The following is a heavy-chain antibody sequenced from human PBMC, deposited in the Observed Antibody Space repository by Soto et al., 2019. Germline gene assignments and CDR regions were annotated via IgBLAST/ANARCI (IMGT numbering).Heavy chain of an antibody. D-gene: IGHD3-22*01. Sequence: QVQLVESGGGVVQPGRSLRLSCAASGFTFSSYAMHWVRQAPGKGLEWVAVISYDGSNKYYADSVKGRFTISRDNSKNTLYLQMNSLRAEDTAVYYCASDSVDYYDSSCYCIDYWFQGTLVTVSS. CDR2: ISYDGSNK. J-gene: IGHJ4*02. CDR1: GFTFSSYA. CDR3: ASDSVDYYDSSCYCIDY. V-gene: IGHV3-30-3*01.